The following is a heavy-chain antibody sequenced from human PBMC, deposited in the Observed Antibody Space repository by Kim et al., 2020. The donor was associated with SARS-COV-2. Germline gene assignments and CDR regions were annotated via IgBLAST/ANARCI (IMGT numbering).Heavy chain of an antibody. D-gene: IGHD3-22*01. CDR2: IYHSGST. V-gene: IGHV4-38-2*02. CDR3: ARGGPHVVVITGVFDY. CDR1: GYSISSGYY. J-gene: IGHJ4*01. Sequence: SETLSLTCTVSGYSISSGYYWGWIRQPPGKGLEWIGSIYHSGSTYYNPSLKSRVTISVDTSKNQFSLKLSSVTAADTAVYYCARGGPHVVVITGVFDYWG.